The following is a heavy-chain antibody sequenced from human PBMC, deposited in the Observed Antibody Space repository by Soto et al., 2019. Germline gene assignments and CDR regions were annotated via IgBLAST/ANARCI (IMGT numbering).Heavy chain of an antibody. V-gene: IGHV3-23*01. J-gene: IGHJ4*02. CDR2: ISGSGGST. CDR1: GFTFSSYA. D-gene: IGHD6-13*01. Sequence: EVQLLESGGGLVQPGGSLRLSCAASGFTFSSYAMSWVRQAPGKGLEWVSAISGSGGSTYYADSVKGRFTISRDNSKNTLYLQMNSLRAEDTAVYYCAKDRAQQQLVGSHFDYWGQGTLVTVSS. CDR3: AKDRAQQQLVGSHFDY.